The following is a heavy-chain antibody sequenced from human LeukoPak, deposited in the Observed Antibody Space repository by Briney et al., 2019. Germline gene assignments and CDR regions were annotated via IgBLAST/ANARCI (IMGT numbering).Heavy chain of an antibody. CDR3: ARHLDGSGYSYGYVFDI. Sequence: PSQTLSLTCTVSGGSISSGDYYWSWIRQPPGKGLEWIGYIYYSGSTYYNPSLKSRVTISVDTSKNQFSLKLSSVTAADTAVYYCARHLDGSGYSYGYVFDIWGQGTMVTVSS. V-gene: IGHV4-30-4*01. J-gene: IGHJ3*02. CDR1: GGSISSGDYY. CDR2: IYYSGST. D-gene: IGHD5-18*01.